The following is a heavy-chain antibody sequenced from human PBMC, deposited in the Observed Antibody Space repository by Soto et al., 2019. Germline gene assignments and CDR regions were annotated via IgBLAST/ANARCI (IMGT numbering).Heavy chain of an antibody. J-gene: IGHJ5*02. CDR1: GYTFTSYD. CDR2: IIPLFGTT. Sequence: PSVKVSCKASGYTFTSYDINWVRQATGQGLEWMGGIIPLFGTTNFAHKFKGRVTITADESTSTVYMELSSLRFEDTAIYYCARAHGSSWYNWFDPWGQGTLVTVSS. CDR3: ARAHGSSWYNWFDP. D-gene: IGHD6-19*01. V-gene: IGHV1-69*13.